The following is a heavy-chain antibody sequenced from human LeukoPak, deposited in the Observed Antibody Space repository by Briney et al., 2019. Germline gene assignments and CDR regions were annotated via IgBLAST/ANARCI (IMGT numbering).Heavy chain of an antibody. CDR1: GFSLSTSGVG. V-gene: IGHV2-5*01. J-gene: IGHJ5*02. Sequence: ESGPTLVNPTQTLTLTCTFSGFSLSTSGVGVGWIRQPPGKALEWLALIYWNDDKRYSPSLKSRLTITKDTSKNQVVLTMTNMDPVDTATYYCAHRVRYFDWLLRHNWFDPWGQGTLVTVSS. CDR3: AHRVRYFDWLLRHNWFDP. D-gene: IGHD3-9*01. CDR2: IYWNDDK.